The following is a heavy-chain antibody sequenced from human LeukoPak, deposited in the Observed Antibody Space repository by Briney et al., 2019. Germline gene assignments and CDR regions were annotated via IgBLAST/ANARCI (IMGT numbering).Heavy chain of an antibody. D-gene: IGHD6-13*01. CDR2: INPNSGGT. J-gene: IGHJ6*03. CDR1: GYTFTSYD. V-gene: IGHV1-2*02. CDR3: ARGVAAAGTYYYYYMDV. Sequence: ASVKVSCKASGYTFTSYDINWVRQAPGQGLEWMGWINPNSGGTNYAQKFQGRVTMTRDTSISTAYMELSRLRSDDTAVYYCARGVAAAGTYYYYYMDVWGKGTTVTVSS.